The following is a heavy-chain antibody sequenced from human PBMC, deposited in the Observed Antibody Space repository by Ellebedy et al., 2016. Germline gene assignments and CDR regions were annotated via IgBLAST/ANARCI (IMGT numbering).Heavy chain of an antibody. D-gene: IGHD3-9*01. CDR3: ARDRRTILTGLNWFDP. CDR1: GYTFTTFS. CDR2: VNTFSGNT. Sequence: ASVKVSXKASGYTFTTFSITWVRQVPGQGLEWMGFVNTFSGNTKFAQKFQGRVSMTTDSSTHTAYMDLRSLRSDDTAMYYCARDRRTILTGLNWFDPWGQGTLVTVSS. J-gene: IGHJ5*02. V-gene: IGHV1-18*04.